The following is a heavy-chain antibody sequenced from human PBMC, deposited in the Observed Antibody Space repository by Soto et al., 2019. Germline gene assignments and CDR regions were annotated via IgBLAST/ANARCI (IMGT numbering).Heavy chain of an antibody. CDR2: ITAGNDNT. J-gene: IGHJ3*02. V-gene: IGHV1-3*01. Sequence: QVQLVQSGAQVKTPGASVKVSCKASGYTFISFSIHWLRQAPGQRPEWMGWITAGNDNTYFSQKFQGRVTITRDTSANTAYLELRSLRSDDTAVYFCATDGPSNSGNLYAFDIWGQGTMVTVSA. CDR1: GYTFISFS. D-gene: IGHD5-12*01. CDR3: ATDGPSNSGNLYAFDI.